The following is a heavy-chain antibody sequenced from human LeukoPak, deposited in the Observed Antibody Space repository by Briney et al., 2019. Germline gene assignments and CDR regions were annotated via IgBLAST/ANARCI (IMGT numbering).Heavy chain of an antibody. V-gene: IGHV3-74*01. CDR2: INSDGSST. Sequence: GGSLRLSCAASGFTFSSYWMHWVRQVPGKGLVWVLRINSDGSSTSYADSVKGRFTISRDNAKNTLYLQMNSLRAEDTAVYYCARDGGPHAFDIWGQGTMVTVSS. CDR1: GFTFSSYW. CDR3: ARDGGPHAFDI. D-gene: IGHD3-10*01. J-gene: IGHJ3*02.